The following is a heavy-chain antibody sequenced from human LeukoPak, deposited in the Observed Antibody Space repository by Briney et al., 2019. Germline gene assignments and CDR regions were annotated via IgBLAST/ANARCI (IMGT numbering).Heavy chain of an antibody. D-gene: IGHD5-18*01. V-gene: IGHV4-34*01. J-gene: IGHJ4*02. CDR3: ARYGKYSYGY. CDR1: GGSFSGYY. Sequence: PSETLSLTCAVYGGSFSGYYWSWIRQPPGKGLEWIGEINHSGSTNYNPSLKSRVTISVDTSKNQFSLKLSSVTAADTAVYYCARYGKYSYGYWGQGTLVTVSS. CDR2: INHSGST.